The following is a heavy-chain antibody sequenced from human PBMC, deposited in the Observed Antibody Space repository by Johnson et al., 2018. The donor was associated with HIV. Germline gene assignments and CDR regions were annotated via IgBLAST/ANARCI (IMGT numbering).Heavy chain of an antibody. CDR1: GFMFSNYG. Sequence: QVQLVESGGGVVQPGGSLRLSCAASGFMFSNYGMYWVRQAPGKGLEWVAVISYDGSNQYYADSVKGRFTISRDNSKNTLFLQMNSLRADDTAMYYCATSTASDALDIWGQGTMVTVSS. D-gene: IGHD1-14*01. CDR2: ISYDGSNQ. V-gene: IGHV3-30*19. CDR3: ATSTASDALDI. J-gene: IGHJ3*02.